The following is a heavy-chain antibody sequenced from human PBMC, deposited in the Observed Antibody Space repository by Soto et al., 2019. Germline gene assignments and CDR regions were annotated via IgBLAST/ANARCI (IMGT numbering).Heavy chain of an antibody. Sequence: QVQLVESGGGLVKPGGSLRLSCAASGFTFSDYYMSWIRQAPGKGLEWVSYTSNSRSTIYYADSVNGRFTISRDNAKNSLYLQMNSLRAEDTAVYYCARDRKAAAGTSSWGQGTMFTVSS. CDR2: TSNSRSTI. D-gene: IGHD6-13*01. CDR1: GFTFSDYY. J-gene: IGHJ5*02. V-gene: IGHV3-11*01. CDR3: ARDRKAAAGTSS.